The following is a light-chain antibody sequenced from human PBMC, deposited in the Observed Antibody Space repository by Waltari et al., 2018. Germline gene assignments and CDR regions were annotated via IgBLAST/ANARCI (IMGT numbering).Light chain of an antibody. V-gene: IGKV1-39*01. CDR3: QQTYSTPT. CDR2: AAS. J-gene: IGKJ2*01. Sequence: DIQMTQSPSFLSASVGDRVTITCQASQSIRHYLNWYQQKPGKATKLLIYAASNLQIVIPSRFSGSGSGTDFTLTISGLQPEDFATYHCQQTYSTPTFGQGTKLEIK. CDR1: QSIRHY.